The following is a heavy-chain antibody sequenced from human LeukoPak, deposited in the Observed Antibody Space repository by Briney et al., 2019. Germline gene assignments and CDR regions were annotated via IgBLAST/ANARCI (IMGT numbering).Heavy chain of an antibody. Sequence: QPGGSLRLSCAASGFTFSSYGMNWVRQAPGKGLEWASYIGTSSSTIYYADSVKGRFTISRDNAKNSLYLQMNSLRDGDTAVYYCARHDYGGNSGGYWGQGTLVTVSS. D-gene: IGHD4-23*01. CDR1: GFTFSSYG. CDR2: IGTSSSTI. CDR3: ARHDYGGNSGGY. J-gene: IGHJ4*02. V-gene: IGHV3-48*02.